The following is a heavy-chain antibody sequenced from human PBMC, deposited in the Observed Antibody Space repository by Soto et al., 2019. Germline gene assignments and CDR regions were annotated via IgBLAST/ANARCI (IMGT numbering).Heavy chain of an antibody. CDR1: GFPFSTYG. CDR3: ARVKYAGSYYPLDY. J-gene: IGHJ4*02. CDR2: ISSGSNSI. Sequence: GGSLRLSCAASGFPFSTYGMNWVRQAPGKGLEWVSYISSGSNSIYYADSLKGRFTSSRDNAKNSLFLQMNSLRVEDTAVYFCARVKYAGSYYPLDYWGQGALVTVSS. D-gene: IGHD1-26*01. V-gene: IGHV3-48*01.